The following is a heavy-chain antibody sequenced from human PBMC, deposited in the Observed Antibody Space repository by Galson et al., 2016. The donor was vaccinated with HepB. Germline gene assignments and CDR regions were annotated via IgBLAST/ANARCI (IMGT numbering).Heavy chain of an antibody. CDR2: ISYDGSPE. CDR1: RFTFSYYG. J-gene: IGHJ6*02. D-gene: IGHD3-16*01. Sequence: SLRLSCAASRFTFSYYGMHWVRQAPGKGLEWVAVISYDGSPEYYVDSVKGRFTISRDNSKNTLYLQMTSLRPEDSAVYYCARVLGVTTFHYYYGMDVWGLGTTVTVSS. CDR3: ARVLGVTTFHYYYGMDV. V-gene: IGHV3-30*03.